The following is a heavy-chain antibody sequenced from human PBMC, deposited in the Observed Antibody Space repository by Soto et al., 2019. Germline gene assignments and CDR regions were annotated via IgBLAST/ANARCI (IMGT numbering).Heavy chain of an antibody. CDR1: GFTFRSYA. CDR2: ISFDGTKE. J-gene: IGHJ4*02. CDR3: VRDHLRMVGPLSLLDY. D-gene: IGHD1-26*01. V-gene: IGHV3-30-3*01. Sequence: QVQVVQSGGGVVQPGRSLRLSCTGSGFTFRSYAFHWVRQAPGKGLEWVAVISFDGTKEYYADSVKGRFIVSRDNSQNNVFLQMNSLRAEDTAVYYCVRDHLRMVGPLSLLDYWGQGALVTVSS.